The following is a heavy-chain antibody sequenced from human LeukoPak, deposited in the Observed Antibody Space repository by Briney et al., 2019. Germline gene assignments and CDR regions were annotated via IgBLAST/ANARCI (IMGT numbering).Heavy chain of an antibody. CDR2: ISGSGGST. D-gene: IGHD3-16*02. CDR3: AKRMRLGELSLYNYYYYGMDV. J-gene: IGHJ6*04. V-gene: IGHV3-23*01. CDR1: GFTFSSYA. Sequence: GGSLRLSCAASGFTFSSYAMSWVRQAPGKGLEWVSAISGSGGSTYYADSVRGRFTISRDNSKNTLYLQMSSLRAEDMAVYYCAKRMRLGELSLYNYYYYGMDVWGKGTTVTVSS.